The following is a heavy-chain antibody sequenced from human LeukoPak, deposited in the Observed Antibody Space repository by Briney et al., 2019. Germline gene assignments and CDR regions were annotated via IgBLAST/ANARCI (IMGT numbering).Heavy chain of an antibody. D-gene: IGHD6-19*01. J-gene: IGHJ5*02. V-gene: IGHV3-23*01. Sequence: GSLRLSCAASGFTFSTYTMSWVRQAPGKGLEWVAAIRGSGGSTYYADSVKGRFTISRDDSKNTLYLQMNSLRAEDTAVYYCAKPQGQWLENWFDPWGQGTLVTVSS. CDR1: GFTFSTYT. CDR2: IRGSGGST. CDR3: AKPQGQWLENWFDP.